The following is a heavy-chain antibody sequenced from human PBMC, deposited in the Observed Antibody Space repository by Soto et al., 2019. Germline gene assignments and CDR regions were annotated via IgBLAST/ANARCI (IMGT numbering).Heavy chain of an antibody. J-gene: IGHJ4*02. D-gene: IGHD3-10*01. Sequence: SETLSLTCSVSSGSLSSYWWSWIRQPPGKGLEWIGYIYYTGSTNYNPSLKSRVTISLDASKNQFSLNLNSATAADTAVYYCARGPGASGTYHYFFDYWAREPWSPSPQ. CDR1: SGSLSSYW. V-gene: IGHV4-59*01. CDR3: ARGPGASGTYHYFFDY. CDR2: IYYTGST.